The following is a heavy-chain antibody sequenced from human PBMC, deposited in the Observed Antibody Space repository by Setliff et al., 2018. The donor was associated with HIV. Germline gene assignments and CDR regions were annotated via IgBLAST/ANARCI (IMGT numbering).Heavy chain of an antibody. Sequence: SETLSLTCTISGGSISGHYWSWIRQPPGKGLEWIAYIFYTGSTNYNPSLKSRVTISVDTSKNQFFLKLSSVTAADTAVYYCVRGYCSSTTCYDDYYYMDVWGKGSTVTVSS. V-gene: IGHV4-59*11. D-gene: IGHD2-2*01. CDR2: IFYTGST. CDR3: VRGYCSSTTCYDDYYYMDV. J-gene: IGHJ6*03. CDR1: GGSISGHY.